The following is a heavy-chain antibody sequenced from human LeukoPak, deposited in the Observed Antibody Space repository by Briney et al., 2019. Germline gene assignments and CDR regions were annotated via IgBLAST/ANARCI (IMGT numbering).Heavy chain of an antibody. D-gene: IGHD3-10*01. V-gene: IGHV3-13*01. CDR1: GFTFSSYD. CDR2: IGSFGDT. J-gene: IGHJ6*02. Sequence: GGSLRLSCTTSGFTFSSYDMHWVRQAKGKGLEWVSAIGSFGDTYYPGCVKGRFTISGENAKNYLSIQKTSRRPGATAVYYCARVRSPSYSGMDVWAKGPRSPSP. CDR3: ARVRSPSYSGMDV.